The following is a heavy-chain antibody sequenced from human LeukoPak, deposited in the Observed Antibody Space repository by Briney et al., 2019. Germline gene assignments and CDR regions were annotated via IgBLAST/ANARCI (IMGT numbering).Heavy chain of an antibody. CDR1: GGSMSSYY. D-gene: IGHD5-24*01. J-gene: IGHJ4*02. CDR2: IYYSGST. CDR3: ARGARAGYNLEPFDY. Sequence: SETRSLTCTVSGGSMSSYYWSWIRQPPGKGLEWIGYIYYSGSTKYNPSLKSRVTISVDTSKNQFSLKLSSVTAADTAVYYCARGARAGYNLEPFDYWGQGTLVTVSS. V-gene: IGHV4-59*08.